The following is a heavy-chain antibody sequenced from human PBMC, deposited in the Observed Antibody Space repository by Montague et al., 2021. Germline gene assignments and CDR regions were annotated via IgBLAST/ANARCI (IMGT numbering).Heavy chain of an antibody. Sequence: SVKVSCKASGYPFMTYGVSWVQQAPGRGLEWMGWISVYTGDTKYAQHLQGRVAITADTPTTTAYMELRSLTSDDTALYFCARAESGILDSWGQGTLVTVSS. V-gene: IGHV1-18*01. CDR3: ARAESGILDS. J-gene: IGHJ4*02. D-gene: IGHD1-26*01. CDR1: GYPFMTYG. CDR2: ISVYTGDT.